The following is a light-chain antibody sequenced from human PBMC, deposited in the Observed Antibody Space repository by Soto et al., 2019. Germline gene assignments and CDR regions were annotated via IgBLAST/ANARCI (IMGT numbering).Light chain of an antibody. V-gene: IGKV3-11*01. J-gene: IGKJ5*01. CDR3: QQRSNWPIT. CDR1: QSVSSY. Sequence: DSVLTQSPATLFLSPGERATLSCRASQSVSSYLAWYQQKPGQAPRLLIYDASNRATGIPARFSGSGSGTNFTLTISSLEPEDFAVYYCQQRSNWPITFGQGTRLEIK. CDR2: DAS.